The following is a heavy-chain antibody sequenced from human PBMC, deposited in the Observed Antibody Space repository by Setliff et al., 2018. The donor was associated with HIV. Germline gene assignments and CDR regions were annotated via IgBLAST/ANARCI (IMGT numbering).Heavy chain of an antibody. V-gene: IGHV1-69*05. D-gene: IGHD3-10*01. CDR2: IIPVVGTP. CDR1: GGTFGIYG. Sequence: SVKVSCKASGGTFGIYGISWVRQAPGQGLEWMGGIIPVVGTPHYAQKFQGRVTMTTDESTNTVYMELSSLRSDDTAVYYCTRGNMVRGVIVRDYFDYWGQGTLVTVSS. CDR3: TRGNMVRGVIVRDYFDY. J-gene: IGHJ4*02.